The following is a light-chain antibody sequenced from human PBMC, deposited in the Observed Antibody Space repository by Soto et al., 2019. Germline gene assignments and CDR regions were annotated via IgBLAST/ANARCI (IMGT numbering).Light chain of an antibody. V-gene: IGKV1-9*01. CDR2: AAS. Sequence: DIQMTQSPSSLSESAGDRVTITCRASQVISTSLAWYQVKPGKAPKLLIYAASTLESGVPSRFSATVSGTEFSLTITSLQPEDFATYYCQQLFDSPITFGQGTRREIK. CDR3: QQLFDSPIT. J-gene: IGKJ5*01. CDR1: QVISTS.